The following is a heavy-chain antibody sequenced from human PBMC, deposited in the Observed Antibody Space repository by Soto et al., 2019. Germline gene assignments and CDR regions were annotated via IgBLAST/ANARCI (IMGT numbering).Heavy chain of an antibody. CDR1: GDSVSSNSVA. V-gene: IGHV6-1*01. CDR2: TYYRSRWYN. CDR3: AGTTSHQWYYMDV. Sequence: SQTLSLTCAISGDSVSSNSVAWNWIRLSPSRGLEWLARTYYRSRWYNDYAVFVRSRITVNPDTSKNQFSLQLTSVTPEDTAVYYCAGTTSHQWYYMDVWGKGTTVTVSS. D-gene: IGHD1-7*01. J-gene: IGHJ6*03.